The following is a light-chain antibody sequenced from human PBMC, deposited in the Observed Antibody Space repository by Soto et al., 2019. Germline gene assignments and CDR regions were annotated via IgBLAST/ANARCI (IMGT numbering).Light chain of an antibody. CDR2: DAS. V-gene: IGKV1-33*01. J-gene: IGKJ2*01. CDR1: EDIYNY. CDR3: QQSDDLPHT. Sequence: DIQLTQSPSSQSASVGDRVTITCQASEDIYNYLNWYQQEPGKAPKLLIYDASTLETGVPSRLGGSGSGTDFTLTISSLQPDDIGTYYCQQSDDLPHTFGQGTKLEIK.